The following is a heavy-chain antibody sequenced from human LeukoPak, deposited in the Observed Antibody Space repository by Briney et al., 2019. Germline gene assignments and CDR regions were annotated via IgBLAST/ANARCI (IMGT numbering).Heavy chain of an antibody. Sequence: GGSLRLSCAASGFTFSSYSMNWVRQAPGKGLEWVSSISSSSSYIYYADSVKGRFTTSRDNAKNSLYLQMNSLRAEDTAVYYCASRHSSGWYSYYWGQGTLVTVSS. CDR1: GFTFSSYS. V-gene: IGHV3-21*01. CDR2: ISSSSSYI. J-gene: IGHJ4*02. CDR3: ASRHSSGWYSYY. D-gene: IGHD6-19*01.